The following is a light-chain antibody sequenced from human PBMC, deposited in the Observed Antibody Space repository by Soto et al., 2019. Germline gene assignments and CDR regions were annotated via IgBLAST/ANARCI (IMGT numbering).Light chain of an antibody. V-gene: IGLV2-14*03. CDR2: DVS. CDR1: SSDVGGFNS. Sequence: QSALTQPASVSGSPGQSITISCTGTSSDVGGFNSVSWYQQHPGKAPKLMIYDVSNRPSGVSNRFSGSKSDNTASLTISGLQAEDEADYYCSSYTSTSTPYVFGIGTKLIVL. CDR3: SSYTSTSTPYV. J-gene: IGLJ1*01.